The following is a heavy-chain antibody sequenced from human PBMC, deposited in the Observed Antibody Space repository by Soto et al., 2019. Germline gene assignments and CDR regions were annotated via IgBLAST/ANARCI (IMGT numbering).Heavy chain of an antibody. D-gene: IGHD3-22*01. V-gene: IGHV3-30*18. CDR3: AKGGTGYYDSSGYYGHY. CDR2: ISYDGSNK. Sequence: GGSLRLSCAASGFTFSSYGMHWVRQAPGKGLEWVAVISYDGSNKYYADSVKGRFTISRDNSKNTLYLQMNSLRAEDTAVYYCAKGGTGYYDSSGYYGHYWGQGTLVTVSS. CDR1: GFTFSSYG. J-gene: IGHJ4*02.